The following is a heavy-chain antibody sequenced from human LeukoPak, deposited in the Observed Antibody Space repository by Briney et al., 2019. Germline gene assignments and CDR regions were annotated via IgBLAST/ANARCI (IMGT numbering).Heavy chain of an antibody. CDR2: ISYEGRNK. CDR1: GFIFSSYA. D-gene: IGHD5-12*01. CDR3: ARDPEWLRLFDY. J-gene: IGHJ4*02. V-gene: IGHV3-30*04. Sequence: GGALRLSCASPGFIFSSYAMHWVRQAPGKGLERVAVISYEGRNKHYAESVKGRFTIPRDNSKKKLYLQMNSLRAEDTAVYYCARDPEWLRLFDYWGQGTLVSVPS.